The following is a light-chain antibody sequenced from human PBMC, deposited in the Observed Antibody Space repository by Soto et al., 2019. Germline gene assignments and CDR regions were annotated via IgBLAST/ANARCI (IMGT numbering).Light chain of an antibody. Sequence: QPVLTQPPSVSGAPGQMVTISCTGSFSNIGAGYEVHWYQQLPGTAPKLLISGHNNRPSGVPDRFFGSKSGTSASLTITGLQAEDEADYFCQSYDNSLSGSGVFGGGTKVTVL. CDR3: QSYDNSLSGSGV. J-gene: IGLJ3*02. V-gene: IGLV1-40*01. CDR1: FSNIGAGYE. CDR2: GHN.